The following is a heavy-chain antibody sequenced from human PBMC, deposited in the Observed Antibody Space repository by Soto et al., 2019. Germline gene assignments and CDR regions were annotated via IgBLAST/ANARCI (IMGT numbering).Heavy chain of an antibody. J-gene: IGHJ4*02. D-gene: IGHD3-3*01. CDR2: ISGSGSSI. CDR1: GFSFSGLS. CDR3: ARDIGVLEWLLFFDY. Sequence: PGGSLRLSCAASGFSFSGLSMNWVRQAPGKGLEWVSSISGSGSSIYCADSVKGRFTISRDNAKNSLYLQMNSLRAEDTAVYYCARDIGVLEWLLFFDYWGQGTLVTVSS. V-gene: IGHV3-21*01.